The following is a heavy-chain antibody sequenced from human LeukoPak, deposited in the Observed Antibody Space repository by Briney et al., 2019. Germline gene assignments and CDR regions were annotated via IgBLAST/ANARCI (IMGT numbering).Heavy chain of an antibody. CDR2: INPNSGAT. D-gene: IGHD1-14*01. CDR1: GYTFTVYY. Sequence: GASVKVSCKASGYTFTVYYLHWLRQAPGQGLEWMGWINPNSGATNYEQKFQGRVTMTRDTSISTVYMELNRLQSDDPAVYFCARGSTGGHFDYWGQGSLVTVSS. CDR3: ARGSTGGHFDY. V-gene: IGHV1-2*02. J-gene: IGHJ4*02.